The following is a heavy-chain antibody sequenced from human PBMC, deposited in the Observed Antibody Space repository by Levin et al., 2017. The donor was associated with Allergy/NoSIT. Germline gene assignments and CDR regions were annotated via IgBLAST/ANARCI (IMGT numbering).Heavy chain of an antibody. D-gene: IGHD6-19*01. CDR2: ISGSGSTT. CDR3: ATSGWSLDY. V-gene: IGHV3-11*01. CDR1: GFTFSDYY. Sequence: GGSLRLSCAASGFTFSDYYMNWIRQAPGKGLEWVSYISGSGSTTFYADSVRGRFTISRDNAKNSLFLQMNNLRAEDTAVYYCATSGWSLDYWGQGTLVTVSS. J-gene: IGHJ4*02.